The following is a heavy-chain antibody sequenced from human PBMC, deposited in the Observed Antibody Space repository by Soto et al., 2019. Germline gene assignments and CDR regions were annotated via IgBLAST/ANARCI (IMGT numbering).Heavy chain of an antibody. J-gene: IGHJ4*02. V-gene: IGHV4-4*02. CDR3: ARRDLGTSVDY. D-gene: IGHD1-7*01. Sequence: PSETLSLTCAVSGGSFTSNNWWTWGRQPPRQGLEGIVEIYRTGSTNYNPSLKSRVTISLDKSENQFSLKVTSLTAADTAVYYCARRDLGTSVDYWGQGTLVTVSS. CDR2: IYRTGST. CDR1: GGSFTSNNW.